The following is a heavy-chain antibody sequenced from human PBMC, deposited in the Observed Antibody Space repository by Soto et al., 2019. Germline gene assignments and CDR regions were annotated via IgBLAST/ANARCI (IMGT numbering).Heavy chain of an antibody. CDR1: GFTFSSYG. J-gene: IGHJ1*01. CDR3: EKDRRAGGNYGFYSDI. CDR2: SSATGAGT. D-gene: IGHD1-7*01. Sequence: EVQLLESGGGLVQPGGSLRLSCAASGFTFSSYGMTWVRQAPGKGLEWVSFSSATGAGTYYGDSVKGRFTISRDNYITAMYMRLTILSDDAPAVCYCEKDRRAGGNYGFYSDIWGRGVLVIVPS. V-gene: IGHV3-23*01.